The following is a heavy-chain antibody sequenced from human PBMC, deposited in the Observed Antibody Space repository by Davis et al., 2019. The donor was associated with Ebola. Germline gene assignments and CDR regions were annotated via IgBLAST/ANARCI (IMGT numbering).Heavy chain of an antibody. CDR2: ISGSGDST. Sequence: GESLKISCAASGITFSNYAMNWVRQAPGKGLEWVSNISGSGDSTYYADSVKGRFTISRDDSKNTLYLQMTSLRAEDTAVYYCAKDRRRDTMIAVVITWIDYCGQGTLVTVSS. V-gene: IGHV3-23*01. CDR1: GITFSNYA. D-gene: IGHD3-22*01. J-gene: IGHJ4*02. CDR3: AKDRRRDTMIAVVITWIDY.